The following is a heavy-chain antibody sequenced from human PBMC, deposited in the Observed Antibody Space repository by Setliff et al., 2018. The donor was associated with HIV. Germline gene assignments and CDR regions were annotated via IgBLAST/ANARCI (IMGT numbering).Heavy chain of an antibody. Sequence: ASVKVSCKASGYTFTDYYMHWVRQAPGQGLEWMGWINPKSGGTNSALKFQGRVTMTRDTSISTAYMELSRLRPDDTAVYYCARDGGGPGDYYYYYMDVWAKRDHGHRLL. CDR2: INPKSGGT. CDR1: GYTFTDYY. D-gene: IGHD3-16*01. V-gene: IGHV1-2*02. CDR3: ARDGGGPGDYYYYYMDV. J-gene: IGHJ6*03.